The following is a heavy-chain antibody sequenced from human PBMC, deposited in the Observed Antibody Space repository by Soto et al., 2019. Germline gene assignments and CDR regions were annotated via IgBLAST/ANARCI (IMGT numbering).Heavy chain of an antibody. Sequence: QVQLVQSGAEVKKPGASVKVSCKASGYTFTSYDINWVRQATGQGLEWMGWMNPNSGNTGYAQKFQSRVTMTRNTSISTVYMELSSLRSEDTAVYYCARGDWSVVGAAADFDYYYCMDVWGQGTTGTVTS. CDR3: ARGDWSVVGAAADFDYYYCMDV. CDR1: GYTFTSYD. D-gene: IGHD1-26*01. CDR2: MNPNSGNT. V-gene: IGHV1-8*01. J-gene: IGHJ6*02.